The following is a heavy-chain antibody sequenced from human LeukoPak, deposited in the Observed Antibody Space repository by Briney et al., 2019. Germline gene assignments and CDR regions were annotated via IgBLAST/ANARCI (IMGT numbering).Heavy chain of an antibody. V-gene: IGHV3-30*18. D-gene: IGHD3-22*01. Sequence: PGGSLRLSCAASGFTFSSYGMHRVRQAPGKGLEWVAVISYDGSNKYYADSVKGRFTISRDNSKNTLYLQMNSLRAEDTAVYYCAKDYDSSGYCDYWGQGTLVTVSS. CDR3: AKDYDSSGYCDY. J-gene: IGHJ4*02. CDR1: GFTFSSYG. CDR2: ISYDGSNK.